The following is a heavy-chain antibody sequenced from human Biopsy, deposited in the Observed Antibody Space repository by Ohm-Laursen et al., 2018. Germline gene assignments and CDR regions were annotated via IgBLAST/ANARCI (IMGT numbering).Heavy chain of an antibody. D-gene: IGHD6-25*01. Sequence: SETLSLTCSVSGGSITSYSWSWIRQPPGKGLEPIGYIYNTGDTTYNPFLQSRVTISLDTSNNQLSLRLRSVTAADAAVYYCARRSAANWYFNLWGRGTLVTVSS. J-gene: IGHJ2*01. V-gene: IGHV4-59*08. CDR3: ARRSAANWYFNL. CDR1: GGSITSYS. CDR2: IYNTGDT.